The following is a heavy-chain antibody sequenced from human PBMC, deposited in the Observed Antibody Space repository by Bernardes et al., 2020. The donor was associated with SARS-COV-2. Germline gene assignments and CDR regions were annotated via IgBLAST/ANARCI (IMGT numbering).Heavy chain of an antibody. CDR1: GASISITKYY. Sequence: SETLSLTCTVSGASISITKYYWGWIRQPPGKGLEWIGSIYYSGSTYYNPSFESRVTISVDTSKNQLSLDLRSLTAADTAVYYCATNYDIWSGPLGVDVWGQGTTVSVSS. V-gene: IGHV4-39*01. D-gene: IGHD3-3*01. CDR3: ATNYDIWSGPLGVDV. J-gene: IGHJ6*02. CDR2: IYYSGST.